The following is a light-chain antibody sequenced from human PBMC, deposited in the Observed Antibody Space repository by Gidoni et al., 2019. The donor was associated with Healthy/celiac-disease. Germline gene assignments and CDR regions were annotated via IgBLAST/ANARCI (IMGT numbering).Light chain of an antibody. V-gene: IGLV3-19*01. CDR3: NSRDSSGNHKVV. CDR2: GKN. Sequence: SSELTQDPAVSVAFGQTVRITCQGDSLRSYYASWYQQKPGQAPVLVIYGKNNRPSGMPDRFSGSSSGNTASLTITGAEAEDEADYYCNSRDSSGNHKVVFGAGTKLTVL. J-gene: IGLJ2*01. CDR1: SLRSYY.